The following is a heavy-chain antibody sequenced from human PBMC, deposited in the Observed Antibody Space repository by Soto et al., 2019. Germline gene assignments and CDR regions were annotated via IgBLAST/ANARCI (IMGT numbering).Heavy chain of an antibody. CDR2: INPNSGGT. V-gene: IGHV1-2*04. CDR3: ATSRTSIAVAGETEYYFDY. CDR1: GYTFTDVY. J-gene: IGHJ4*02. D-gene: IGHD6-19*01. Sequence: ASVKGPCKNSGYTFTDVYMHWVRQAPGQRLEWMGWINPNSGGTKYAQNFQGWVTMTRDTSISTAYMELSRLRSDDTAVYYCATSRTSIAVAGETEYYFDYWGQGTLVTVSS.